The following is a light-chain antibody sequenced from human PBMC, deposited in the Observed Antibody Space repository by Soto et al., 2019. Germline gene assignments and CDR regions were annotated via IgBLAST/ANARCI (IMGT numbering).Light chain of an antibody. J-gene: IGLJ2*01. CDR1: SSDVGAYNY. V-gene: IGLV2-14*01. CDR3: SSYTSSSTVV. Sequence: QSALTQPASVSGSPGQSITISCTGTSSDVGAYNYVSWYQQHPGKAPKLIISEVSNRPSGVSNRFSGSKSGNTASLTISGLRAEDEADYYCSSYTSSSTVVFGGGTKLPVL. CDR2: EVS.